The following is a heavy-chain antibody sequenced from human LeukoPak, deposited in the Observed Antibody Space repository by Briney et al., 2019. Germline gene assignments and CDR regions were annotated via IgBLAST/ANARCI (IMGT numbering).Heavy chain of an antibody. V-gene: IGHV3-9*01. J-gene: IGHJ4*02. CDR2: INWNTNSI. Sequence: QAGGSLRLSCAASGFTFDDYAMPWVRQAPGKGLEWVSGINWNTNSIKYADSVKGRFTISRDNAKNSVYLQMNSLRDEDTAVYYCARSMDSWGQGTLVTVSS. CDR3: ARSMDS. CDR1: GFTFDDYA.